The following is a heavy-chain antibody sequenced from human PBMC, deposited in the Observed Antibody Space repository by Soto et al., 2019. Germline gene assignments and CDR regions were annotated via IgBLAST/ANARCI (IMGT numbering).Heavy chain of an antibody. CDR3: ATSLVTSRARVDY. J-gene: IGHJ4*02. CDR2: IYYTGST. Sequence: PSETLSLTCTVSGDSIYTGGFYWSWIRQLPGKGLEWLGYIYYTGSTQYTPSLKSRLSISTDTSDNQFSLRLNSVTAADTAVYYCATSLVTSRARVDYWGQGTPVTVSS. CDR1: GDSIYTGGFY. D-gene: IGHD1-26*01. V-gene: IGHV4-31*03.